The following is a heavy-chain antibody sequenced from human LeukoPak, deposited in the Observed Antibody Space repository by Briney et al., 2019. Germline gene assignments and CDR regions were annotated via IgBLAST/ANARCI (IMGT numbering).Heavy chain of an antibody. CDR1: GGSITSYY. CDR3: AKEEKNFWSGPYYFDY. D-gene: IGHD3-3*01. V-gene: IGHV4-34*01. J-gene: IGHJ4*02. CDR2: INHSGST. Sequence: SETLSLTCTFSGGSITSYYWSWIRQPPGKGLEWIGEINHSGSTNYNPSLKSRVTISVDTSKNQFSLKLSSVTAADTAVYYCAKEEKNFWSGPYYFDYWGQGTLVTVSS.